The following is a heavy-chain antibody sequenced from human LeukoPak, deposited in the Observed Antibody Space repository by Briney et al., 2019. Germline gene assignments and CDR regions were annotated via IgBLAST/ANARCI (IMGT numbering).Heavy chain of an antibody. Sequence: GGSLRLSCAASGFIFTNYEMNWVRQAPGKGLEWVSYISSSGSTKYYADSVKGRFTISRDDAKNSLYLQMNSLRVEDTAVYYCAKAYEQFELFWHFDLWGRGTLVTVSS. V-gene: IGHV3-48*03. J-gene: IGHJ2*01. CDR3: AKAYEQFELFWHFDL. D-gene: IGHD6-6*01. CDR1: GFIFTNYE. CDR2: ISSSGSTK.